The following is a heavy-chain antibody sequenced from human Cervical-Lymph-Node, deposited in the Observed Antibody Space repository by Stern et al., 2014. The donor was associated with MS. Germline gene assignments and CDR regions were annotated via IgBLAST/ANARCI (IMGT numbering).Heavy chain of an antibody. D-gene: IGHD3-16*01. CDR2: ITPVFGMA. CDR3: AREVWSLSMDV. CDR1: GDTFTTYA. Sequence: QVQLVQSGAEVKKPGSSVKVSCKASGDTFTTYAISLVRQAPGPGLEWMGGITPVFGMADYAEKFQARVTITVDRSTSTAYIELRSLRFEDTAVYYCAREVWSLSMDVWGQGTTVTVSS. J-gene: IGHJ6*02. V-gene: IGHV1-69*17.